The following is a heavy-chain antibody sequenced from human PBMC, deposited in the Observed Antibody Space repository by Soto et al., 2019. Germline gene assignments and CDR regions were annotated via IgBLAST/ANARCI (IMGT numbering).Heavy chain of an antibody. D-gene: IGHD6-19*01. Sequence: GGSLRLSCAASGFTFSSYAMSWVRQAPGKGLEWVSAISGSGGSTYYADSVKGRFTISRDNSKNTLYLQMNSLRAEDTAVYYCAKFLSGWDYYYYGMDVWGQGTTVTVSS. CDR3: AKFLSGWDYYYYGMDV. CDR1: GFTFSSYA. J-gene: IGHJ6*02. CDR2: ISGSGGST. V-gene: IGHV3-23*01.